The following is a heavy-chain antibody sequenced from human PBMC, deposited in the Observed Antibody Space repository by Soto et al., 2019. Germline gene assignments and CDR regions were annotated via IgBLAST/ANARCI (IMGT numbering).Heavy chain of an antibody. CDR3: ARLEGLATITSSFDL. D-gene: IGHD3-9*01. Sequence: QLQESGPGLVKPSETLSLTCSVSGDSINSDKYYWGWIRQPPGKGLECIGSIYYRGNTYYNPSLPTLVIISLDNYKIQSSLRLTSLTTADSAVYFCARLEGLATITSSFDLGGQGAQVT. CDR1: GDSINSDKYY. V-gene: IGHV4-39*01. J-gene: IGHJ1*01. CDR2: IYYRGNT.